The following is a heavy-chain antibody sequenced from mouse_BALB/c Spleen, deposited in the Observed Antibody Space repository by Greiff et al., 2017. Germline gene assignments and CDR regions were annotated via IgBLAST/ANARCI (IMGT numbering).Heavy chain of an antibody. Sequence: VQLKQSGAELVKPGASVKLSCTASGFNIKDTYMHWVKQRPEQGLEWIGRIDPANGNTKYDPKFQGKATITADTSSNTAYLQLSSLTSEDTAVYYCALIYYDYPDYWGQGTTLTVSS. CDR3: ALIYYDYPDY. D-gene: IGHD2-4*01. CDR2: IDPANGNT. J-gene: IGHJ2*01. CDR1: GFNIKDTY. V-gene: IGHV14-3*02.